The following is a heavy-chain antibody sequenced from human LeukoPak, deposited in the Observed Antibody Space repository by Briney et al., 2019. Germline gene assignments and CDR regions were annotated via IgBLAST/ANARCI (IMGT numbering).Heavy chain of an antibody. CDR1: GYTFTGYW. V-gene: IGHV1-46*01. CDR2: ISPSGGST. D-gene: IGHD1-26*01. CDR3: ARGIDSASPPLGTFEI. J-gene: IGHJ3*02. Sequence: ASVKVSCKAFGYTFTGYWMHWVRQAPGQGPEWMGVISPSGGSTIYAQKFKGRVTLTRDMSTSTDYLELSSLRSEDTAVYYCARGIDSASPPLGTFEIWGQGTMVTVSS.